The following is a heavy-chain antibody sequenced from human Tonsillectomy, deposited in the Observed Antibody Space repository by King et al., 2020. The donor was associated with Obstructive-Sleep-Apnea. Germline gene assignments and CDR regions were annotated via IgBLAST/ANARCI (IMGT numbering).Heavy chain of an antibody. CDR2: ISGSGGTT. Sequence: VQLVESGGGLVQPGGSLRLSCAASGFTFSSYAMTWVRQAPGKGLEWVSTISGSGGTTYYADSVKGRFTISRDNSKNTLHLQMNSLRAEDTAVYYCAKDSGYYDSSGYYKQLGFDYWGQGTLVTVSS. D-gene: IGHD3-22*01. CDR1: GFTFSSYA. J-gene: IGHJ4*02. CDR3: AKDSGYYDSSGYYKQLGFDY. V-gene: IGHV3-23*04.